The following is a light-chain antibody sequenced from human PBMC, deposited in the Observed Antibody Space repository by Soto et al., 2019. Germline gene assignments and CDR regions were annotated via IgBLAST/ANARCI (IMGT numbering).Light chain of an antibody. V-gene: IGKV1-5*03. CDR1: QSIDSW. CDR3: QPYNSYSRT. Sequence: DLQMTQSPSTLSASVGDRVTITCRASQSIDSWLAWYQHKPGKAPKLLIFKASTLETGVPSRFSGSGSETEFTLTISSLQPDDSATYYCQPYNSYSRTFGQGTKVEIK. CDR2: KAS. J-gene: IGKJ1*01.